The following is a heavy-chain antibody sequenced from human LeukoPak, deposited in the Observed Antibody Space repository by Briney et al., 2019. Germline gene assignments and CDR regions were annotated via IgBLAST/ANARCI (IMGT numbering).Heavy chain of an antibody. V-gene: IGHV4-59*01. J-gene: IGHJ5*02. CDR1: GGSISSYY. D-gene: IGHD3-10*01. Sequence: SETLSLTCTVSGGSISSYYWSWIRQPPGKGLEWIGFIYYSGSTNYNTSLKSRVTISVDTSKNQFSLKLSSVTAADTAVYYCAREITMVRGGRHWFDPWGQGTLVTVSS. CDR2: IYYSGST. CDR3: AREITMVRGGRHWFDP.